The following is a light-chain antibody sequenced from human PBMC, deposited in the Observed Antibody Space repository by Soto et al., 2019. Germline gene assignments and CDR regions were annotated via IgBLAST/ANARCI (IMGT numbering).Light chain of an antibody. J-gene: IGKJ4*01. CDR1: QSISSW. CDR2: DAS. V-gene: IGKV1-5*01. CDR3: QQYNIYPLT. Sequence: DIQMTQSPSTLSASVGDRVTITCRASQSISSWWAWYQQKPGKAPNLLSYDASSLESGVPSRFSGSCSGTEFALTISSLQPDDFATYFCQQYNIYPLTFVGGTKVEI.